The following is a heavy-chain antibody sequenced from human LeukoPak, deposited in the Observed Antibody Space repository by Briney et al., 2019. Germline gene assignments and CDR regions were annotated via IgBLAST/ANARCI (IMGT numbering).Heavy chain of an antibody. D-gene: IGHD3-16*01. J-gene: IGHJ4*02. V-gene: IGHV3-7*03. Sequence: GGSLRLSCTASGFTTHYWLNWVRQSPGKGLEWVANIDRDGRVQHYVDSVEGRFTISRDSAKNSLALQMHSLRVEDTAVYLCAKASWVSSADAVLWGQGTLVTVSS. CDR2: IDRDGRVQ. CDR3: AKASWVSSADAVL. CDR1: GFTTHYW.